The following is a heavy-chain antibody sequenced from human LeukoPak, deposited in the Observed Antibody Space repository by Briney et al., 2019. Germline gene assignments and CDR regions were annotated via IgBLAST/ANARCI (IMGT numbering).Heavy chain of an antibody. CDR1: GFTFSSYS. V-gene: IGHV3-48*02. J-gene: IGHJ4*02. D-gene: IGHD4-17*01. Sequence: PGGSLRLSCAASGFTFSSYSMNWVRKAPRKGLEWVSYISSSSSTIYYADSVKGRFTISRDNAKNSLYLQMNSLRDEDTAVYYCARVRGDDYGDSFDYWGQGTLVTVSS. CDR3: ARVRGDDYGDSFDY. CDR2: ISSSSSTI.